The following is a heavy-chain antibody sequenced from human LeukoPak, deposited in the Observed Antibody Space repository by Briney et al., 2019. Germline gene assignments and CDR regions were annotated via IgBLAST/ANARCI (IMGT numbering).Heavy chain of an antibody. D-gene: IGHD2-21*01. CDR3: VRSPMWTAPHFHY. Sequence: ASVKVSCKASGYTFTSYDINWVRQATGQGLEWMGWMNPNSGHTGYVEKFQGRVTMTRDTSSITAYMELSSLISEGTAVYYCVRSPMWTAPHFHYWGQGTQLTVSS. CDR2: MNPNSGHT. V-gene: IGHV1-8*01. CDR1: GYTFTSYD. J-gene: IGHJ4*02.